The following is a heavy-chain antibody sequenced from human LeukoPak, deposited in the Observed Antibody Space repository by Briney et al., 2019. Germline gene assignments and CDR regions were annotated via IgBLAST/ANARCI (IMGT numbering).Heavy chain of an antibody. CDR3: ARRNYYGSGSYYHVGGYLDC. CDR1: GGSISSSSYY. V-gene: IGHV4-39*07. Sequence: PSETLSLTCTVSGGSISSSSYYWGWIRQPPGKGLEWIGEIDHTGSTKHNPSLKSRVTISIDTSKNQLSLKLSSVTAADTAVYFCARRNYYGSGSYYHVGGYLDCWGQGILVTVS. J-gene: IGHJ4*02. CDR2: IDHTGST. D-gene: IGHD3-10*01.